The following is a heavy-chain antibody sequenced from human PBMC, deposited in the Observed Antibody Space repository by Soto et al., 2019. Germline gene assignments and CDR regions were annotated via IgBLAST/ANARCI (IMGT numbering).Heavy chain of an antibody. CDR1: GGSINSYY. CDR2: IFYSGST. CDR3: ARHASSDSPFDP. J-gene: IGHJ5*02. V-gene: IGHV4-59*08. D-gene: IGHD6-25*01. Sequence: TSETLSLTCTVSGGSINSYYWSWIRQPPGKGLEWIGYIFYSGSTNYNPSLKSRVTMSVDTSKNQFSLRLSSVTAADTAVYYCARHASSDSPFDPWGQGTLVTVS.